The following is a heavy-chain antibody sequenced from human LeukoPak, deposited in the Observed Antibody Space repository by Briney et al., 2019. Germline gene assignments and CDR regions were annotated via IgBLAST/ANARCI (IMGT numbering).Heavy chain of an antibody. CDR3: ARGRRAAAGTYYMDV. V-gene: IGHV4-4*07. J-gene: IGHJ6*03. CDR2: IYTSGST. CDR1: GGSISSYY. Sequence: PSETLSLTCTVSGGSISSYYWSWIRQPAGKGLEWIGRIYTSGSTNYNPSLKSRVTMSVDTSKSQFSLKLSSVTAADTAVYYCARGRRAAAGTYYMDVWGKGTTVTVSS. D-gene: IGHD6-13*01.